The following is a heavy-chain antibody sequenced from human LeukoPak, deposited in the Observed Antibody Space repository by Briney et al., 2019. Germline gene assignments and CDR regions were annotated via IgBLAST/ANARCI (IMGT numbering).Heavy chain of an antibody. J-gene: IGHJ6*04. V-gene: IGHV1-18*04. CDR2: ISGHNGNT. CDR3: ARDRVNPNYFYGMDV. Sequence: GASVKVSCKASGYTFNDHGISWVRQAPGHGLEWMGWISGHNGNTMYAQKLQGRVSLTTDTSTNTAYMERRSLRSDDTALYYCARDRVNPNYFYGMDVWGKGTTVTVSS. CDR1: GYTFNDHG. D-gene: IGHD1-14*01.